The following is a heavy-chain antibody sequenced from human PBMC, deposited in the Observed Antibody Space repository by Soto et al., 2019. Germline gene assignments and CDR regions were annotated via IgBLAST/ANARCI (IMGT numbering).Heavy chain of an antibody. J-gene: IGHJ4*02. CDR2: ISGSGGST. V-gene: IGHV3-23*01. CDR1: GFTFSDYA. CDR3: ATSGGNIVVVPAAMPFDY. Sequence: GGSLRLSCAASGFTFSDYAMSWVRQAPGKGLEWVSAISGSGGSTYYADSVKGRFTISRDNSKNTLYLQMNSLRAEDTAVYYCATSGGNIVVVPAAMPFDYWGQGTLVTVSS. D-gene: IGHD2-2*01.